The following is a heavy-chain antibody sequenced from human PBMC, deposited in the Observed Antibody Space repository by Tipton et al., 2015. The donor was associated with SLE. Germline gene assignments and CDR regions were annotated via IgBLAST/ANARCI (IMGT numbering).Heavy chain of an antibody. CDR2: ISSSGSTI. CDR3: ARDRGSSWFFFDY. V-gene: IGHV3-48*03. Sequence: SLRLSCVASRFTFSNSDMNWVRQAPGKGLEWISYISSSGSTIFYADSVKGRFTISRVNSKNSLYLQMNSLRAEDTAVYYCARDRGSSWFFFDYWGQGTLVTVSS. CDR1: RFTFSNSD. D-gene: IGHD6-13*01. J-gene: IGHJ4*02.